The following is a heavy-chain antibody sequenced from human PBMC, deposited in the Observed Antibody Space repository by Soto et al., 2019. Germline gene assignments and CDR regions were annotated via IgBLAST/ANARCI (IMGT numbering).Heavy chain of an antibody. CDR2: ISFDGKNI. CDR3: ARRDFYCRGRNCFSGDYAMDV. Sequence: QVPLVESGGGVVQPGSSLRLSCIASGFTFSIYAMHWVRQAPGKGLEWVSIISFDGKNIDYARSVRGRFTISRDNSQNTLYLQMDSLRTEDTAVYYCARRDFYCRGRNCFSGDYAMDVWGQGTTVTVSS. J-gene: IGHJ6*02. D-gene: IGHD2-15*01. CDR1: GFTFSIYA. V-gene: IGHV3-30*04.